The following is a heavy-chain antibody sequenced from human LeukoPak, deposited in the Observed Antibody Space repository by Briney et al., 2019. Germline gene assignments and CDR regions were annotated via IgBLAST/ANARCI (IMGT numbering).Heavy chain of an antibody. D-gene: IGHD4-23*01. CDR2: IYPGDSDI. V-gene: IGHV5-51*01. CDR3: ARQFGGNSEFDY. CDR1: GYSFTSYW. Sequence: EESLKISCKGSGYSFTSYWIGWVRQMPAKPLEWMLIIYPGDSDIRYSPSFQGQGTISADESISTAYLQWSSLKGSGTAMYYCARQFGGNSEFDYWGQGTLVNVSS. J-gene: IGHJ4*02.